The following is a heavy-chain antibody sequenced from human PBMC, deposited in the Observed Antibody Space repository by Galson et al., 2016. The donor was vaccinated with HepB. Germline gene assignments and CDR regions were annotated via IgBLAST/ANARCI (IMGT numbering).Heavy chain of an antibody. V-gene: IGHV4-31*03. CDR2: IYYSGST. D-gene: IGHD6-19*01. CDR1: GGSINSGVHY. CDR3: ARKLMRSSGSFDY. Sequence: LSLTCSVSGGSINSGVHYWSWIRQHPGKGLEWIGYIYYSGSTYYNPSLKSRVTISVDASKNQFSLKLSSVTAADTAVYYRARKLMRSSGSFDYWGQGTLVTVSS. J-gene: IGHJ4*02.